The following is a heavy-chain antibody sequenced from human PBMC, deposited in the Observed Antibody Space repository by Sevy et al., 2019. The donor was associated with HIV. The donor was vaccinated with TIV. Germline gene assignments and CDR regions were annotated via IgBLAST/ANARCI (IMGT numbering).Heavy chain of an antibody. CDR2: IGAYNGNR. CDR1: GYTFASEG. Sequence: ASVKVSCRASGYTFASEGISWVRQAPGQGLEWMGWIGAYNGNRNSAQKFQARVTMTIDTSTSTGFMELRSLRSDDTAVYYCARVPTYYYGSATYFESWGQGTLVTVSS. CDR3: ARVPTYYYGSATYFES. D-gene: IGHD3-10*01. J-gene: IGHJ4*02. V-gene: IGHV1-18*01.